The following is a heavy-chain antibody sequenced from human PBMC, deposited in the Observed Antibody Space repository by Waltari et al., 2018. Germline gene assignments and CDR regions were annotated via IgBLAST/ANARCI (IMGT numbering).Heavy chain of an antibody. D-gene: IGHD6-6*01. CDR3: AREARSPTN. J-gene: IGHJ4*02. Sequence: EVQLVESGGGLVQPGGSLRLSCVASGFTFTSYWMSWVRQAPGKGPEFVANIKEDGSEKNYVDSVKGRFIISRDNAKNSVYLQMNSLRVEDTAVYYCAREARSPTNWGQGTLVTASS. V-gene: IGHV3-7*03. CDR1: GFTFTSYW. CDR2: IKEDGSEK.